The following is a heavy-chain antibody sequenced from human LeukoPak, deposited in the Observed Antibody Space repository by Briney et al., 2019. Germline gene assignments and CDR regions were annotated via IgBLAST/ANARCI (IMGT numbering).Heavy chain of an antibody. CDR1: GFTFSSYN. D-gene: IGHD1-26*01. J-gene: IGHJ4*02. V-gene: IGHV3-21*01. Sequence: GGSLRLCCAASGFTFSSYNMNWVRQAPGKGLEWVSCITTSGTYIYYADSVKGRFTISRDNAKNSLYLQMNSLRAEDTAVYYCARDGPEGSGSYLNYWGQGTLVTVSS. CDR3: ARDGPEGSGSYLNY. CDR2: ITTSGTYI.